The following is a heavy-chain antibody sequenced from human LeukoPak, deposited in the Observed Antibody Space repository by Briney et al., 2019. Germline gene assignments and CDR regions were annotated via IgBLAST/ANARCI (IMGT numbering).Heavy chain of an antibody. Sequence: GESLQISCQGSGYSFTSYWIGWVRQMPGKGLEWMGIIYPGDSDTRYSPSFQGQVTISADKSISTAYLQWSSLKASDTAMYYCARTYYYDSSGYYYPDYWGQGTLVTVSS. CDR1: GYSFTSYW. D-gene: IGHD3-22*01. CDR3: ARTYYYDSSGYYYPDY. V-gene: IGHV5-51*01. J-gene: IGHJ4*02. CDR2: IYPGDSDT.